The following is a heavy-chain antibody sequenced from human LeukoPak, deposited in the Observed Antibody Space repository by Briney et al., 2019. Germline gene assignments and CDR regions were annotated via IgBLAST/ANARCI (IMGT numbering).Heavy chain of an antibody. Sequence: GGSLRLSCTAWGFTFGDYAMSWVSQTPGKGLEWVSGLDPSGGGTYYADSVKGRFTISRDNSKNTLYLQMNSLRAEDTAAYYCAKISLLYYGGKPWALDIWGQGTMVTVSS. CDR3: AKISLLYYGGKPWALDI. V-gene: IGHV3-23*01. J-gene: IGHJ3*02. CDR2: LDPSGGGT. D-gene: IGHD4-23*01. CDR1: GFTFGDYA.